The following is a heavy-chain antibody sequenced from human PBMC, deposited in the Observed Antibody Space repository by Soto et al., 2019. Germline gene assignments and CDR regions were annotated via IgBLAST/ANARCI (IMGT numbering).Heavy chain of an antibody. CDR2: IYYSGST. Sequence: SETLSLTRTVSGGSISSSSYYWGWIRQPPGKGLEWIGSIYYSGSTYYNPSLKSRVTISVDTSKNQFSLKLSSVTAADTAVYYCARVQWELPYYYYYGMDVWGQGTTVTVSS. CDR3: ARVQWELPYYYYYGMDV. CDR1: GGSISSSSYY. J-gene: IGHJ6*02. D-gene: IGHD1-26*01. V-gene: IGHV4-39*01.